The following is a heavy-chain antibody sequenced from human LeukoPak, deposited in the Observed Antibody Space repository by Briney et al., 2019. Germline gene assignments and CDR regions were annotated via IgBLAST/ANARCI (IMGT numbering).Heavy chain of an antibody. CDR3: TDTGYSSSWYSH. Sequence: GGSLRPSCAASGFTFSNAWISWVRQAPGKGLEWVGRIKSKTDGGTTDYAAPVKGRFTISRDDSKNTLYLQMNSLKTEDTAVYYCTDTGYSSSWYSHWGQGTLVTVSS. D-gene: IGHD6-13*01. CDR2: IKSKTDGGTT. V-gene: IGHV3-15*01. CDR1: GFTFSNAW. J-gene: IGHJ4*02.